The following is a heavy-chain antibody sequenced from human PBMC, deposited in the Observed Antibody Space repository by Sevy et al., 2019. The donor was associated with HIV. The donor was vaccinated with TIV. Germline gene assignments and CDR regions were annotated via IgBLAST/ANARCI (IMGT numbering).Heavy chain of an antibody. Sequence: GGSLRLSCAASGFTFSSYAMSWVRQAPGKGLEWVSAISGGGGSTFYADSLKGRFTISRDNSKNTLYLQMNSLRAEDTAVYYCAKESREGYNFIGPDGFDIWGQGTMVTVSS. CDR3: AKESREGYNFIGPDGFDI. V-gene: IGHV3-23*01. D-gene: IGHD5-12*01. J-gene: IGHJ3*02. CDR1: GFTFSSYA. CDR2: ISGGGGST.